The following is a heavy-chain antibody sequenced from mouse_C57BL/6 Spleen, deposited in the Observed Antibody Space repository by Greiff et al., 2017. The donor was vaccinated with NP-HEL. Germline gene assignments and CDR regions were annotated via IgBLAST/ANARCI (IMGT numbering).Heavy chain of an antibody. CDR2: INPNNGGT. CDR3: ARNYGKNYAAWFAY. CDR1: GYTFTDYY. J-gene: IGHJ3*01. Sequence: EVQLQQSGPELVKPGASVKISCKASGYTFTDYYMNWVKQSHGKSLEWIGDINPNNGGTSYIQKFKGKATLTVDKSSSTAYMGLRSLTSEDSAVYYGARNYGKNYAAWFAYWGQGTLVTVSA. V-gene: IGHV1-26*01. D-gene: IGHD1-1*01.